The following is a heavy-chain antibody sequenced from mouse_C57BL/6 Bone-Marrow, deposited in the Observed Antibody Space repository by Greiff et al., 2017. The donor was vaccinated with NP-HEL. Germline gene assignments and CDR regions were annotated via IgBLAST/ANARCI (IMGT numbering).Heavy chain of an antibody. CDR1: GFTFTDYY. D-gene: IGHD1-1*01. CDR2: IRNKANGYTT. CDR3: ARSYYCGSSLFGY. Sequence: DVMLVESGGGLVQPGGSLSLSCAASGFTFTDYYMSWVRQPPGKALEWLGFIRNKANGYTTEYSASVKGRFTISRDNSQSILYLQMNALRAEDSATYYCARSYYCGSSLFGYWGKGTTLTVSS. J-gene: IGHJ2*01. V-gene: IGHV7-3*01.